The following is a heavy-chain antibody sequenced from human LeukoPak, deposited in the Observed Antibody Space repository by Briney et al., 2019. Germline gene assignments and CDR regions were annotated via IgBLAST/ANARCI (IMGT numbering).Heavy chain of an antibody. D-gene: IGHD3-22*01. CDR3: AKGGRYYDSSGYSVPDY. Sequence: GGSLRLSCAASGFTFSSYAMSWVRQAPGEGLEWVSAISGSGGSTYYADSVKGRFTISRDNSKNTLYLQMNSLRAEDTAVYYCAKGGRYYDSSGYSVPDYWGQGTLVTVSS. CDR2: ISGSGGST. CDR1: GFTFSSYA. J-gene: IGHJ4*02. V-gene: IGHV3-23*01.